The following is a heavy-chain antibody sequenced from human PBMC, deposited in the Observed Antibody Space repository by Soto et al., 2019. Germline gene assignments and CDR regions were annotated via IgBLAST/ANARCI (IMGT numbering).Heavy chain of an antibody. J-gene: IGHJ4*02. D-gene: IGHD3-10*01. V-gene: IGHV3-33*01. CDR2: IWYDGSNK. Sequence: GGSLRLSCAASGFTFSSYGMHWVRQAPGKGLEWVAVIWYDGSNKYYADSVKGRFTISRDNSKNTLYLQMNSLRAEDTAVYYCAREKVVRGVLKFADYWGQGTLVTVSS. CDR1: GFTFSSYG. CDR3: AREKVVRGVLKFADY.